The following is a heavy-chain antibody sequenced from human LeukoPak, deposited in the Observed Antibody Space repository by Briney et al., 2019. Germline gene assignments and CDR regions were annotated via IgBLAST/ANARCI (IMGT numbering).Heavy chain of an antibody. CDR3: ARHSLPYSNYAPFDS. J-gene: IGHJ4*02. CDR2: IYPRDSDT. Sequence: GESLKISCKGSGYSFTTYWIGWVRQMPGKGLEWMGIIYPRDSDTRYSPSFQGQVTISADKSISAAYLQWSSLKASDTAMYYCARHSLPYSNYAPFDSWGQGTLVTVSS. CDR1: GYSFTTYW. D-gene: IGHD4-11*01. V-gene: IGHV5-51*01.